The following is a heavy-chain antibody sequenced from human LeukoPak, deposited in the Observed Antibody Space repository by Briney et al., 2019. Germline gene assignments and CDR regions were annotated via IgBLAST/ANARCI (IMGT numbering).Heavy chain of an antibody. CDR1: GGSISSSNW. CDR3: ARVMGLGYYGMDV. D-gene: IGHD3-10*01. V-gene: IGHV4-4*02. Sequence: SGTLSLTSAVSGGSISSSNWWSWARQPPGKGLEWIGEIYHSGSTNYNPSLKSRVTISVDKSKNQFSLKLSSVTAADTAVYYCARVMGLGYYGMDVWGQGTTVTVSS. J-gene: IGHJ6*02. CDR2: IYHSGST.